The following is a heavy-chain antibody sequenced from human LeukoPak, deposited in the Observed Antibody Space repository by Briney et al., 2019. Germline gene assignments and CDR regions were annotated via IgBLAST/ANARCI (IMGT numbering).Heavy chain of an antibody. Sequence: SETLSLTCTVSGGSISSGGYYWSWIRQPPGKGLEWIGFIYDSGSTNYNPSLKSRVTISADTSISTAYLQWSSLKASDTAMYYCARHVEDSGYDSGFDYWGQGTLVTVSS. CDR1: GGSISSGGYY. D-gene: IGHD3-22*01. V-gene: IGHV4-61*03. J-gene: IGHJ4*02. CDR3: ARHVEDSGYDSGFDY. CDR2: IYDSGST.